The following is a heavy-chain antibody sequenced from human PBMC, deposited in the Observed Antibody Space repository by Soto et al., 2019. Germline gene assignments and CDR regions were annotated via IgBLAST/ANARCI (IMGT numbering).Heavy chain of an antibody. CDR1: GFTFTNYV. J-gene: IGHJ6*01. D-gene: IGHD1-26*01. V-gene: IGHV3-30-3*01. Sequence: QVQLVESGGGVVQPGRSLRLSCAASGFTFTNYVMHWVRQAPGKGLEWVADISFAGTNKYYPDSVKGRFTISRDNSKNTLSLEMHSLTAEDTAIYYCAREGSAVGYYGLDVWGQGTPVTVSP. CDR2: ISFAGTNK. CDR3: AREGSAVGYYGLDV.